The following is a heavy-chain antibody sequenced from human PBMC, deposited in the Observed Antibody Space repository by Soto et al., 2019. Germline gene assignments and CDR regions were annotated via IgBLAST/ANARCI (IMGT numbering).Heavy chain of an antibody. Sequence: SNSSYWGSWVRQPPGKGLEWIGSIYCSGSTYYNPSLKSRVTISVDTSKNQFSLKLSSVTAADTAVYYCARPHSSSWTTHNWFDPWGQGTLVTVSS. D-gene: IGHD6-13*01. J-gene: IGHJ5*02. CDR2: IYCSGST. V-gene: IGHV4-39*01. CDR1: SNSSYW. CDR3: ARPHSSSWTTHNWFDP.